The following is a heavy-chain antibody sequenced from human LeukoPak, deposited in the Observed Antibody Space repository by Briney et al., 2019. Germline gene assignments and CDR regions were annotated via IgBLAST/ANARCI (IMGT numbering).Heavy chain of an antibody. Sequence: GASVKVSCKASGYTFTAFYRHWVRQAPGQGLEWMGWINPNSGATNYAQKFQGRVTMTRDTSISTAYMELSRLRSDDTAVYYCARAHLIAAAGYNWFDPWGQGTLVTVSS. CDR3: ARAHLIAAAGYNWFDP. V-gene: IGHV1-2*02. D-gene: IGHD6-13*01. J-gene: IGHJ5*02. CDR1: GYTFTAFY. CDR2: INPNSGAT.